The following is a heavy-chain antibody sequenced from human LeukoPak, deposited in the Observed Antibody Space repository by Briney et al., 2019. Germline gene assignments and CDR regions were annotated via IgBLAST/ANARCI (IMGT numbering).Heavy chain of an antibody. V-gene: IGHV4-61*01. CDR1: GYSISSSYY. Sequence: SETLSLTCTVSGYSISSSYYWSWIRQPPGKGLEWIGYIYYSGSTNYNPSLKSRVTISVDTSKNQFSLKLSSVTAADTAVYYCARGYCTNGVCTPWYYYYYMDVWGKGTTVTVSS. J-gene: IGHJ6*03. CDR2: IYYSGST. CDR3: ARGYCTNGVCTPWYYYYYMDV. D-gene: IGHD2-8*01.